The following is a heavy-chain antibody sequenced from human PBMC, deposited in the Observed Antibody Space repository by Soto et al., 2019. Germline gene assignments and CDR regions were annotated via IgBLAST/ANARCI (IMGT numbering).Heavy chain of an antibody. CDR2: ISVDGTKE. CDR1: GFIFNNYA. Sequence: QVQLVESGGGVVQPGTSLRLSCVTSGFIFNNYALYWVRQAPGKGLEWVASISVDGTKENYADSVKGRCSISRDKSKNTLYLEMNSLRGEDTAVYYCAREVVEWQYFDYWGQGTLVTVSS. CDR3: AREVVEWQYFDY. J-gene: IGHJ4*02. D-gene: IGHD3-3*01. V-gene: IGHV3-30-3*01.